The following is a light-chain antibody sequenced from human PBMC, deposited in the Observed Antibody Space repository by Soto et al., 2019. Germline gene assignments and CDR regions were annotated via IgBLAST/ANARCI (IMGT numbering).Light chain of an antibody. J-gene: IGKJ2*01. V-gene: IGKV2-28*01. Sequence: DIVMTQSPLSLPVTLGEPVSISCRSSQSLLHSNGYNYLDWYLQKPGQSPQLLIYLGSNRAAGVPARFSGSGSGTDFTLKISRVEAEDVGVYYCMQALQTSYTFGQGTKLEIK. CDR2: LGS. CDR3: MQALQTSYT. CDR1: QSLLHSNGYNY.